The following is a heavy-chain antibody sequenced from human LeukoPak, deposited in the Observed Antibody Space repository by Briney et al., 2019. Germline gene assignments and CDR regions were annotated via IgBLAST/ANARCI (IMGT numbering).Heavy chain of an antibody. CDR2: IYPGDSDT. Sequence: PGESLKISCKGSGYSFTSYWIGWVRQMPGKGLEWMGIIYPGDSDTRYSPSFQGQVTISADKSISTAYLQWSSLKASDTAMYYCARQGTYYDILTGYVNYYYYYGMDVWGQGTTVTVSS. J-gene: IGHJ6*02. CDR1: GYSFTSYW. V-gene: IGHV5-51*01. CDR3: ARQGTYYDILTGYVNYYYYYGMDV. D-gene: IGHD3-9*01.